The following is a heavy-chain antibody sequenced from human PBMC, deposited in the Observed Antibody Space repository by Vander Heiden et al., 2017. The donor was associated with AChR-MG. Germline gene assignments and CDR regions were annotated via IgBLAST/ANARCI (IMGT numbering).Heavy chain of an antibody. V-gene: IGHV1-2*02. D-gene: IGHD4-17*01. J-gene: IGHJ2*01. CDR1: GYTFTGYY. CDR3: ARVIYGADVDTMYFDL. CDR2: MSPSSGGS. Sequence: QEQLEQSAAEVKKPGASVKVSCKASGYTFTGYYLHWVRQAPGQELEWLGWMSPSSGGSKSAPKFQGRVTMTRDTSITTAYMGLSGLNSDDTAVYYCARVIYGADVDTMYFDLWGRGTLVTVSS.